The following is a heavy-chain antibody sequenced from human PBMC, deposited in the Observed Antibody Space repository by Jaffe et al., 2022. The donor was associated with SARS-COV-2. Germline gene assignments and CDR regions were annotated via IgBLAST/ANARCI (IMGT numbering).Heavy chain of an antibody. CDR1: GYSFTTYW. CDR3: ARRQATFCTDGVCKIDSFDI. J-gene: IGHJ3*02. Sequence: EVQLVQSGAEVKRPGQSLKISCKGSGYSFTTYWIAWVRQVPGKGLEWMGIIYPGDSETRFSPSFQGQVTLSADKSISTAYLQWSSLKASDTAMYYCARRQATFCTDGVCKIDSFDIWGQGTMVTVSS. V-gene: IGHV5-51*01. D-gene: IGHD2-8*01. CDR2: IYPGDSET.